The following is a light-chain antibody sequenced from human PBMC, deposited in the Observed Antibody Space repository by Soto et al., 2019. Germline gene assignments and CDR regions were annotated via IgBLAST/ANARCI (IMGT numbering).Light chain of an antibody. Sequence: DIQMTQSPSSLSASIGARITITCRASQSISTYLNWYQQKPGKAPRLLIYGASTLQNGVPSRFSGGGSATDYTLTISSLQPEDFATYYGHQSFITPPLTFGGGTKVEMK. CDR1: QSISTY. V-gene: IGKV1-39*01. CDR3: HQSFITPPLT. CDR2: GAS. J-gene: IGKJ4*01.